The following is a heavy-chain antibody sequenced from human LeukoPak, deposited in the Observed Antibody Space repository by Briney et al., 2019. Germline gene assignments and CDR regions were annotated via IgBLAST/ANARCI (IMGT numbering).Heavy chain of an antibody. J-gene: IGHJ4*02. CDR2: KKQDGSEK. CDR1: GFTFSSYW. V-gene: IGHV3-7*01. D-gene: IGHD3-16*01. Sequence: PGGSLRLSCAASGFTFSSYWMSWVRQAPGKGLEWVANKKQDGSEKYYVDSVKGRFTISRDNAKNSLYLQMNSLRAEDTAVYYCARDTIMITFGGVPDYWGQGTLVTVSS. CDR3: ARDTIMITFGGVPDY.